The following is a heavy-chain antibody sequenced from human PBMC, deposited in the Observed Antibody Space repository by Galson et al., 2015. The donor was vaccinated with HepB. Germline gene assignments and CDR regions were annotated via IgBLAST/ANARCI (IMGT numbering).Heavy chain of an antibody. D-gene: IGHD3-3*01. CDR2: MNPNSGIT. CDR1: GYTFTSYD. Sequence: SVKVSCKASGYTFTSYDINWVRQATGQGLEWMGWMNPNSGITGYAQKFQGRVTMTRDTSISTAYMELSSLRSEDTAVYYCARGLGYYDFWSGFSWGQGTLVTVAP. V-gene: IGHV1-8*01. CDR3: ARGLGYYDFWSGFS. J-gene: IGHJ5*02.